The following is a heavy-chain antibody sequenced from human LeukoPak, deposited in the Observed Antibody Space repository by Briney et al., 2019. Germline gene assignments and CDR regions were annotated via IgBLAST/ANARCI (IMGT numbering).Heavy chain of an antibody. D-gene: IGHD3-3*01. Sequence: ASVKVSCKASGYTFTSYAMNWVRQAPGQGPEWMGCIHTNTGNPTYAQGFTGRLVFSLDNSVSTVYLQISSLKAEDTAVYYCARVDYDFWGGFDYWGQGTLVTVSS. CDR1: GYTFTSYA. J-gene: IGHJ4*02. CDR3: ARVDYDFWGGFDY. V-gene: IGHV7-4-1*02. CDR2: IHTNTGNP.